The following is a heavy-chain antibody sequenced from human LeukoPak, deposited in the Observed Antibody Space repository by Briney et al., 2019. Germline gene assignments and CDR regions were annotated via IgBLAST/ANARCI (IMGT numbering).Heavy chain of an antibody. J-gene: IGHJ4*02. CDR3: AKKGVVVTIRREK. Sequence: GRSLRLSCAASGFTFSSYAMHWVRQAPGKGLEWVAVISYDGSNKYYADSVRGRFTISRDNSKNTLYLQMNSLRTEDTAVYYCAKKGVVVTIRREKWGQGTLVTVSS. CDR2: ISYDGSNK. D-gene: IGHD3-22*01. V-gene: IGHV3-30*04. CDR1: GFTFSSYA.